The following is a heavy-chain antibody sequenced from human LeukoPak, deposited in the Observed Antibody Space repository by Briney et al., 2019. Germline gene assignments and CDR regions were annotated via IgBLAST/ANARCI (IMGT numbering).Heavy chain of an antibody. CDR1: GYTFTSYD. D-gene: IGHD3-3*01. CDR2: MNPNSGNT. CDR3: ARVEDDFWSGYSDAFDI. J-gene: IGHJ3*02. Sequence: ASVKVSCKASGYTFTSYDINWVRQATGQGLGWMGWMNPNSGNTGYAQKFQGRVTITRNTSISTAYMELSSLRSEDTAVYYCARVEDDFWSGYSDAFDIWGQGTMVTVSS. V-gene: IGHV1-8*03.